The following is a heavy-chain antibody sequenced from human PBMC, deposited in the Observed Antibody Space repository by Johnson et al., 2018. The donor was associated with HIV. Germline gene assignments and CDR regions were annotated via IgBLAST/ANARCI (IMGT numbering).Heavy chain of an antibody. V-gene: IGHV3-7*03. Sequence: VQLVESGGGLVKPGGSLRLSCAASGFTFDDYAMHWVRQAPGKGLEWVANIKQDGSEKFYVASVTGRFTISRDNAKSSLYLQMNSLRAEDTAVYYCAKDMVTTVVTGAFDIWGQGTMVTVSS. J-gene: IGHJ3*02. CDR1: GFTFDDYA. CDR2: IKQDGSEK. D-gene: IGHD4-23*01. CDR3: AKDMVTTVVTGAFDI.